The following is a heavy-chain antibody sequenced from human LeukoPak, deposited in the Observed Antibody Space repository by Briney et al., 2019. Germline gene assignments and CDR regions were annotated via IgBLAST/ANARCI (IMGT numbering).Heavy chain of an antibody. V-gene: IGHV4-34*01. J-gene: IGHJ4*02. CDR2: INHSGST. CDR1: GGSFSGDY. D-gene: IGHD4-23*01. Sequence: SETLFLTCAAYGGSFSGDYWSWIRQPPGKGLEWIGEINHSGSTNYNPSLKSRVTISVDTSKNQFSLKLSSVTAADTAVYYCAGFYGGNSNYWGQGTLVTVSS. CDR3: AGFYGGNSNY.